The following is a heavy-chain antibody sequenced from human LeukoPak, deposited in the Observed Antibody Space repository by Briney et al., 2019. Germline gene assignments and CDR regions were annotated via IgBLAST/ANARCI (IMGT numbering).Heavy chain of an antibody. D-gene: IGHD2-15*01. Sequence: PGGSLRLSCACSAVTFSSYAMSWVRQAPGKGLEWVSAISGSGGSTYYADSVKGRFTISRDNSKNTLYLQMNSLRAEDTAVYYCAKASVVVVVAATPSYWGQGTLVTVSS. J-gene: IGHJ4*02. V-gene: IGHV3-23*01. CDR2: ISGSGGST. CDR1: AVTFSSYA. CDR3: AKASVVVVVAATPSY.